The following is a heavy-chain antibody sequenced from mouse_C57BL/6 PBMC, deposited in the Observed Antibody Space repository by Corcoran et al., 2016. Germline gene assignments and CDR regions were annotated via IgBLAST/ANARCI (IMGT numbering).Heavy chain of an antibody. CDR3: AFTTVVADYAMAY. D-gene: IGHD1-1*01. J-gene: IGHJ4*01. CDR1: GYTFTDYY. Sequence: PSLVKPGASVKISCKASGYTFTDYYINWVKQRTGQGLEWIGWIFPGSGSTYYNEKFKGKATLTVDKSSSTAYMLLSSLTSEDSAVYFCAFTTVVADYAMAYWGQGTSVTVSS. V-gene: IGHV1-75*01. CDR2: IFPGSGST.